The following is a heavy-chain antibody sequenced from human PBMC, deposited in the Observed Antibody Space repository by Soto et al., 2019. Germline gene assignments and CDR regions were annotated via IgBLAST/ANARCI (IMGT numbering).Heavy chain of an antibody. CDR1: GFTFTSSA. CDR3: AADPPWLPSGHYYYGMDV. Sequence: SVKVSCKASGFTFTSSAVQWVRQARGQRLEWIGWIVVGSGNTNYAQKFQERVTITRDMSTSTAYMELSSLRSEDTAVYYCAADPPWLPSGHYYYGMDVWGQGTTVTVSS. J-gene: IGHJ6*02. D-gene: IGHD3-10*01. CDR2: IVVGSGNT. V-gene: IGHV1-58*01.